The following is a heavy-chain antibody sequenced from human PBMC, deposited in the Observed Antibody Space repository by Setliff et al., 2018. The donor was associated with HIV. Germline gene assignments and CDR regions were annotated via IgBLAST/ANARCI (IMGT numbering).Heavy chain of an antibody. Sequence: GSLRLSCAASGFTFSSYSMNWVRQAPGKGLEWVGYINTSGTTNYNPSLKSRVTISVDTSKNQFSLKLSSVTAADTAVYFCARAYFGSGIYDWGQGTLVTVSS. V-gene: IGHV4-4*09. CDR2: INTSGTT. D-gene: IGHD3-10*01. J-gene: IGHJ4*02. CDR3: ARAYFGSGIYD. CDR1: GFTFSSYS.